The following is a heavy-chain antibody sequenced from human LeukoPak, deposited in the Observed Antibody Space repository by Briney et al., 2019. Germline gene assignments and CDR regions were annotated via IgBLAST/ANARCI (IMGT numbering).Heavy chain of an antibody. CDR2: ISYDGSNK. V-gene: IGHV3-30-3*01. Sequence: PGGSLRLSCAASGFTFSSYAMHWVRQAPGKGLEWVAVISYDGSNKYYADSVKGRFTISRDNSKNTLYLQMNSLRAEDTAVYYCARAPAYCGGDCYSPFDYWGQGTLVTVSS. J-gene: IGHJ4*02. D-gene: IGHD2-21*02. CDR3: ARAPAYCGGDCYSPFDY. CDR1: GFTFSSYA.